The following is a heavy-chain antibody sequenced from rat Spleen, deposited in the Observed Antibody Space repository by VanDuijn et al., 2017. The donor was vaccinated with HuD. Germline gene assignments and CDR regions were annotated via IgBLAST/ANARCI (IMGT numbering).Heavy chain of an antibody. J-gene: IGHJ3*01. Sequence: QVQLKESGPGLVQPSQTLSLTCTVSGFSLTNYGVSWVRQPPGKGLEWIGAIWSGGSTDYSSALKSRLSISRDTSKSQVFLNVNSLQTEDTATYFCIRESLPGYNSHWFVYWGQGTLVTVSS. V-gene: IGHV2-15*01. D-gene: IGHD1-4*01. CDR1: GFSLTNYG. CDR3: IRESLPGYNSHWFVY. CDR2: IWSGGST.